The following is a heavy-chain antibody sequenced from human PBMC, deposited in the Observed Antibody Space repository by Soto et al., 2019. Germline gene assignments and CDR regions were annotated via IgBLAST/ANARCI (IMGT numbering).Heavy chain of an antibody. J-gene: IGHJ4*02. CDR1: GYTFTSYG. V-gene: IGHV1-18*01. CDR3: ARGRARTERSGSYPLFDY. D-gene: IGHD1-26*01. CDR2: ISAYNGNT. Sequence: QVQLVQSGAEVKKPGASVKVSCKASGYTFTSYGISWVRQAPGQGLEWMGWISAYNGNTNYAQKLQGRVTMTTDTSTSTAYMELRSLRSDDKAVYYCARGRARTERSGSYPLFDYWGQGTLVTVSS.